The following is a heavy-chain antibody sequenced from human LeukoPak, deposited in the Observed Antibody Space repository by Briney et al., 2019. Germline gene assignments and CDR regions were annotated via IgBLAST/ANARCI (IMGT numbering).Heavy chain of an antibody. CDR3: ARGRPLLRAFDI. CDR1: GGSFSGYY. D-gene: IGHD3-22*01. J-gene: IGHJ3*02. CDR2: INHSGST. Sequence: SETLSLTCAVYGGSFSGYYWSWIRQPPGKGLEWIGEINHSGSTNYNPSLKSRVTISVDTSKNQFSLKLSSVTAADTAVYYCARGRPLLRAFDIWGQGTMVTVSS. V-gene: IGHV4-34*01.